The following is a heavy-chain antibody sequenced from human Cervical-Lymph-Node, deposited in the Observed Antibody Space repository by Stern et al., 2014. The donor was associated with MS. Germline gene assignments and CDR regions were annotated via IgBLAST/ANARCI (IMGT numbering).Heavy chain of an antibody. D-gene: IGHD2-15*01. CDR1: GFIFSNYA. CDR2: VSNEGSKQ. J-gene: IGHJ4*02. CDR3: GRDTCRGGGCYFRY. V-gene: IGHV3-30-3*01. Sequence: QMQLVQSGGGVVQPGRSLRLSCAASGFIFSNYAMHLVRQAPGKGLDWVAFVSNEGSKQFYADSVKGRFTISRDNANNTLYLQMNSLRPEDTAVYYCGRDTCRGGGCYFRYWGQGILITVSS.